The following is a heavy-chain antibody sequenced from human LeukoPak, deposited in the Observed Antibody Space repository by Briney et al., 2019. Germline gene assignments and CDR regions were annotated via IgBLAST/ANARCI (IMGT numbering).Heavy chain of an antibody. V-gene: IGHV3-23*01. CDR3: ANGSYYDRSGSFYFHY. D-gene: IGHD3-22*01. CDR1: A. Sequence: AMSWVRQAPXXXRXWVSGXSGTCYTTYYPASLTARFTISLDHSKTPLYLQVNSLGTEDTAAYSCANGSYYDRSGSFYFHYWGQGPLVTVSS. J-gene: IGHJ4*02. CDR2: XSGTCYTT.